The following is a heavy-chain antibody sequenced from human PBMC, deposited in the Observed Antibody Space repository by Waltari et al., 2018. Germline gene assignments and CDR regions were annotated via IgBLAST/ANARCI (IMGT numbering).Heavy chain of an antibody. J-gene: IGHJ6*02. V-gene: IGHV4-59*01. Sequence: QVQLQEPGPGLVKPSETLSLTCAVSGGSISTSYWRWVWNSTRKGLEWIGYIYHTGSTHYNPSLKSRLTMSVDMSKNQFSLRLRSVTAADTAVYYCARGRGSFDWLSLQAGDYYYAMDVWGQGTTVTVSS. CDR1: GGSISTSY. CDR2: IYHTGST. D-gene: IGHD3-9*01. CDR3: ARGRGSFDWLSLQAGDYYYAMDV.